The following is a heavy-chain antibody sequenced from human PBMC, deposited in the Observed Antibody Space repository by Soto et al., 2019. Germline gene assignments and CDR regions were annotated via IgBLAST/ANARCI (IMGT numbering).Heavy chain of an antibody. CDR1: GFTFSSYG. CDR3: AKDLYYDILTGYHGMDV. Sequence: GGSLRLSCAASGFTFSSYGMHWVRQAPGKGLEWVAVISYDGSNKYYADSVKGRFTISRDNSKNTLYLQMNSLRAEDTAVYYCAKDLYYDILTGYHGMDVWGQGTTVTVSS. D-gene: IGHD3-9*01. V-gene: IGHV3-30*18. J-gene: IGHJ6*02. CDR2: ISYDGSNK.